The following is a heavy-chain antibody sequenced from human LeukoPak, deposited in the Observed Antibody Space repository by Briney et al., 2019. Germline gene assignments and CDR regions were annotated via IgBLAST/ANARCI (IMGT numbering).Heavy chain of an antibody. CDR2: IHYSESI. D-gene: IGHD6-19*01. J-gene: IGHJ4*02. Sequence: SETLSLTCTVSGGSFSSYYWSWIRQPPGKGLEWIGFIHYSESINYNPSLKSRVTISADTSKNQFSLKLSAVTAADTAVYFCARVPYRSGWYSDHWGQGTLVTVSS. V-gene: IGHV4-59*01. CDR3: ARVPYRSGWYSDH. CDR1: GGSFSSYY.